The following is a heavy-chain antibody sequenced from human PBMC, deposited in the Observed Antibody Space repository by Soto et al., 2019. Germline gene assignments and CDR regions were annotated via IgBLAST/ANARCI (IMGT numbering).Heavy chain of an antibody. J-gene: IGHJ5*02. CDR2: IYYSGST. CDR1: GGSISSSSYY. Sequence: SETLSLTCTVSGGSISSSSYYWGWIRQPPGKGLEWIGSIYYSGSTYYNPSLKSRVTISVDTSKNQFSLKLSSVTAADTAVYYCARLGEVYSSSSGFDTWGQGTLVTVSS. D-gene: IGHD6-6*01. V-gene: IGHV4-39*01. CDR3: ARLGEVYSSSSGFDT.